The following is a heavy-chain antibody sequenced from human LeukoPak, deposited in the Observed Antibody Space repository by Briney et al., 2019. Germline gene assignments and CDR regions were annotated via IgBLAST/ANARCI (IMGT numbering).Heavy chain of an antibody. J-gene: IGHJ5*02. CDR1: GYTFTSYG. CDR3: ARDSGDYGDYVYSGVWFDP. D-gene: IGHD4-17*01. Sequence: GASVKVSCEASGYTFTSYGISWVRQAPGQGLEWMGWISAYNGNTNYAQKLQGRVTMTTDTSTSTAYMELRSLRSDDTAVYYCARDSGDYGDYVYSGVWFDPWGQGTLVTVSS. V-gene: IGHV1-18*01. CDR2: ISAYNGNT.